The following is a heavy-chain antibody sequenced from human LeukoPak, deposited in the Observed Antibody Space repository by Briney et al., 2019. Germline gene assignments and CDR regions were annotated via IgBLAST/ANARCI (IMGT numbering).Heavy chain of an antibody. CDR3: AKDEGVANRWFDP. CDR2: IVPIFGSA. V-gene: IGHV1-69*13. J-gene: IGHJ5*02. CDR1: GGTFSSYA. D-gene: IGHD5-12*01. Sequence: ASVKVSCKASGGTFSSYAISWVRQAPGQGLEWMGGIVPIFGSANYAQKFQGRVTITADESTTTAYMELTGLRSEDTAVYYCAKDEGVANRWFDPWGQGTLVTVSS.